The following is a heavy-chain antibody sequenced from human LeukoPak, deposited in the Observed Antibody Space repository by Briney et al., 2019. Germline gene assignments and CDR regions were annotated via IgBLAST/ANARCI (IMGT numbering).Heavy chain of an antibody. CDR3: AKFYDILTSYFDY. Sequence: PGGSLRLSCAASGFTFSSYAMSWVRQSPGKGLEWVSGLSGGGGSTYYAYYTDSVKGRFTISRDNSKNTLYLEMNSLRAEDTAVYYCAKFYDILTSYFDYWGQGTLVTVCS. CDR2: LSGGGGST. J-gene: IGHJ4*02. D-gene: IGHD3-9*01. CDR1: GFTFSSYA. V-gene: IGHV3-23*01.